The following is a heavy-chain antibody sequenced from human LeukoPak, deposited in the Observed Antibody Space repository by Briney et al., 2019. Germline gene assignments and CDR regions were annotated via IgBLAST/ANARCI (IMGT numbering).Heavy chain of an antibody. D-gene: IGHD6-19*01. CDR3: AREPTYTNSWYTTCDY. CDR2: ISSSSSTI. V-gene: IGHV3-48*01. CDR1: GFTFSSYS. J-gene: IGHJ4*02. Sequence: GGSLRLSCAASGFTFSSYSMNWVRQAPGKGLEWVSYISSSSSTIYYADSVKGRFTISRDNAKSSLYPQMSSLRAEDTAVCYCAREPTYTNSWYTTCDYWGQGTLVTVSS.